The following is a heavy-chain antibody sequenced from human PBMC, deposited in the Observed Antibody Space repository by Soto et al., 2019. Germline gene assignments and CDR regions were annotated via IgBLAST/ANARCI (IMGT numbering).Heavy chain of an antibody. Sequence: SGPTLVNPTETLTLTCTVSGFSLSNARMGVSWIRQPPGKALEWLAHIFSNDEKSYSTSLRSRLTISKDTSKSQVVLTMTNMDPVDTATYYCARILLSMVGRTAADHYYYYMDVWGKGTTVTVSS. D-gene: IGHD2-8*01. V-gene: IGHV2-26*01. J-gene: IGHJ6*03. CDR3: ARILLSMVGRTAADHYYYYMDV. CDR2: IFSNDEK. CDR1: GFSLSNARMG.